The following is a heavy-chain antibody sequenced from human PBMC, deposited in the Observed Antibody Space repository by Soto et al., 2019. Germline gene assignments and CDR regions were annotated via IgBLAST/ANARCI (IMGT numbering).Heavy chain of an antibody. J-gene: IGHJ5*02. Sequence: SVKVSCKASGGTFSSYAISWVRQAPGQGLEWMGGIIPIFGTANYAQKFQGRVTITADESTSTAYMELSSLRSEDTAVYYCARVGPWVPYYYDSSPYTFENWFDPWGQGTLVTVSS. CDR1: GGTFSSYA. V-gene: IGHV1-69*13. D-gene: IGHD3-22*01. CDR2: IIPIFGTA. CDR3: ARVGPWVPYYYDSSPYTFENWFDP.